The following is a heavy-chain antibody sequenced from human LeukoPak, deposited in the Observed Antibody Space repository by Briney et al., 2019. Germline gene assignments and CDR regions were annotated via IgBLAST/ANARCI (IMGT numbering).Heavy chain of an antibody. CDR3: ASGYQLHD. J-gene: IGHJ4*02. V-gene: IGHV6-1*01. D-gene: IGHD3-22*01. CDR2: TYYRSKWYS. Sequence: SQTLSLTCAISGDSVTANSAAWNWIRHSPSRGLEWLGRTYYRSKWYSDYAVSVQSRIILSADTSKNQFSLQLNSVTPEDTAVYYCASGYQLHDWDQGTLVTVSS. CDR1: GDSVTANSAA.